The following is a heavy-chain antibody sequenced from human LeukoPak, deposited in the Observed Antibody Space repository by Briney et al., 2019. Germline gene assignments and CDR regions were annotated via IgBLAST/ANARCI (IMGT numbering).Heavy chain of an antibody. Sequence: NPSETLSLTRTVSAGSINTYFWTWVRQPAGKGLERIGRISGSGTAYYNPSLESRVTISLDTANNQLFLRMTSVSAADTAVYYCARGTELTRTSGHYSFDYWGQGTLVSVSS. CDR3: ARGTELTRTSGHYSFDY. V-gene: IGHV4-4*07. CDR2: ISGSGTA. CDR1: AGSINTYF. J-gene: IGHJ4*02. D-gene: IGHD1-7*01.